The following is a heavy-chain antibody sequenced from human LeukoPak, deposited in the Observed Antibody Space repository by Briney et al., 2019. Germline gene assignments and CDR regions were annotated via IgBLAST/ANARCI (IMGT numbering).Heavy chain of an antibody. CDR1: GYTFTSYD. CDR2: INPNSGGT. Sequence: ASVKVSCKASGYTFTSYDINWVRQAPGQGLEWMGWINPNSGGTNYAQKFQGRVTMTRDTSISTAYMELSRLRSDDTAVYYCARAIAVAGLVDYWGQGTLVTVSS. V-gene: IGHV1-2*02. CDR3: ARAIAVAGLVDY. D-gene: IGHD6-19*01. J-gene: IGHJ4*02.